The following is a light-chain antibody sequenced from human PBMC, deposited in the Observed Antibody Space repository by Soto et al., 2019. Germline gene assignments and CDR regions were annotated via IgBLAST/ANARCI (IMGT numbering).Light chain of an antibody. CDR1: SSDVGGYDY. CDR3: SSYTSSTTHVV. Sequence: QSALTQPASVSGSPGQSITISCTGTSSDVGGYDYVSWYQQHAAKAPKLMIYDVSNRPLGVSNRFSGSKSGNTASLTISGLQAEDEADYYCSSYTSSTTHVVFGGGTQLTVL. V-gene: IGLV2-14*03. J-gene: IGLJ2*01. CDR2: DVS.